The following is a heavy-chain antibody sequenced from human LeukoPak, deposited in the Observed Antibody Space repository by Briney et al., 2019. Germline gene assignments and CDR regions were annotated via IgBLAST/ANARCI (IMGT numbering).Heavy chain of an antibody. V-gene: IGHV3-23*01. CDR1: GFTFSSSA. D-gene: IGHD5-24*01. CDR2: ISFSGANS. J-gene: IGHJ3*01. CDR3: ARDIQLST. Sequence: SGGSLRLSCEASGFTFSSSAMTWVRQAPGKGLDWVSLISFSGANSYYADSVKGRFTISRDNSKDTLFLQMNSLRAEDTAIYYCARDIQLSTWGLGTMVTVSS.